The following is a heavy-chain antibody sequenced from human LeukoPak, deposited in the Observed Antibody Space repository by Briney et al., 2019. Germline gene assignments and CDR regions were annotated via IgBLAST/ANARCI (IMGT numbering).Heavy chain of an antibody. CDR1: GFTFTNYG. V-gene: IGHV3-33*01. CDR2: IWYDGSKT. J-gene: IGHJ4*02. Sequence: GGSLRLSCTTSGFTFTNYGINWVRQAPGKGLEWVAAIWYDGSKTSYTDSVRGRFTVSRDISKNTVYLQMNGLKAEDTAVYYCARDDCSTTPCYAYWGQGTLVTVSS. CDR3: ARDDCSTTPCYAY. D-gene: IGHD2-2*01.